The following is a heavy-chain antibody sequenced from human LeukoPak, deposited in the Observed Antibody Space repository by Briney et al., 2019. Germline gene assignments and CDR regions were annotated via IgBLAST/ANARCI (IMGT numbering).Heavy chain of an antibody. V-gene: IGHV3-7*01. CDR2: IKQDGSET. CDR1: GFTFSSYG. CDR3: ARGGSGYSYGKIDS. Sequence: GGSLRLSCAASGFTFSSYGMNWVRQAPGKGLEWVANIKQDGSETYYVDSVKGRFTISRDSAKNSLYLQMNSLRDEDTAVYYCARGGSGYSYGKIDSWGQGILVTVSS. J-gene: IGHJ4*02. D-gene: IGHD5-18*01.